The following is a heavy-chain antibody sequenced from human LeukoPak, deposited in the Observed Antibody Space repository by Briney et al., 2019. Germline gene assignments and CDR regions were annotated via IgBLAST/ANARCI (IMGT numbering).Heavy chain of an antibody. J-gene: IGHJ4*02. CDR1: GGTFSSYA. CDR3: ARMYNWNDNYYFDY. D-gene: IGHD1-1*01. Sequence: SVKVSCKASGGTFSSYAISWVRQAPGQGLEWMGGIIPIFGTANYAQKFQGRVTITADESTSTAYMELGSLRSEDTAVYYCARMYNWNDNYYFDYWGQGTLVTVSS. V-gene: IGHV1-69*13. CDR2: IIPIFGTA.